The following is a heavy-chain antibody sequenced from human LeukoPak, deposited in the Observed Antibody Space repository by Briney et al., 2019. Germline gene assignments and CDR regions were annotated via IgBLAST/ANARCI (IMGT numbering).Heavy chain of an antibody. J-gene: IGHJ4*02. Sequence: PSETLPLACTVSGGSISSYYWSWIRQPPGKGLEWIGYIYYSGSTNYNPSLKSRVTISIDTSKNQFSLKLSSVTAADTAVYYCARRFDTSGWVEYWGQGTLVTLSA. CDR2: IYYSGST. D-gene: IGHD6-19*01. CDR3: ARRFDTSGWVEY. V-gene: IGHV4-59*08. CDR1: GGSISSYY.